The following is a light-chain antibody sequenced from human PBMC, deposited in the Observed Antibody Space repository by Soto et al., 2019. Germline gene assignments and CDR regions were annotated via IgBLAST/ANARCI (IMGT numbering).Light chain of an antibody. CDR3: AAWDDSLNRYV. CDR2: SNN. V-gene: IGLV1-44*01. Sequence: QSVLAQPPSASGTPGQMVTISCYGSSSNIGSNTVNWYQQLPGTAPKLLIYSNNQRPSGVPDRFSGSKSGTSASLAISGLLSEDEADYYCAAWDDSLNRYVFGTGTKVTVL. CDR1: SSNIGSNT. J-gene: IGLJ1*01.